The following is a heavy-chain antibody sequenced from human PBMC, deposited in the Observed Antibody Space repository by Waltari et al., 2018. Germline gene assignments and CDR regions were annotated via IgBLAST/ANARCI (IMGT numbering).Heavy chain of an antibody. CDR2: IFQSGNT. Sequence: QVHLQESGPGLVKPSETLSLTCAVSGDSSRSVFYRGWIRQPPGRGLEWIGNIFQSGNTYYNPSLKSRVSISLDKSKSQFSLKLNSVTAADTAVYYCATWGFSSTWDHYFDYWGQGILVTVSS. D-gene: IGHD2-2*01. V-gene: IGHV4-38-2*01. CDR1: GDSSRSVFY. J-gene: IGHJ4*02. CDR3: ATWGFSSTWDHYFDY.